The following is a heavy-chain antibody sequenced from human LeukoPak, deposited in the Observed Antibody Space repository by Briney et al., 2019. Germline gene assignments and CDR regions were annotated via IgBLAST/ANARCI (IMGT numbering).Heavy chain of an antibody. CDR1: GYTLTGYY. Sequence: ASVKVSCKASGYTLTGYYMHWVRQAPGQGLEWMGWINPNSGGTNYAQKFQGRVTMTRDTSISTAYMELSRLRSDDTAVYYCARGTDPRSYNWNDLSFDYWGQGTLVTVSS. CDR3: ARGTDPRSYNWNDLSFDY. CDR2: INPNSGGT. D-gene: IGHD1-1*01. J-gene: IGHJ4*02. V-gene: IGHV1-2*02.